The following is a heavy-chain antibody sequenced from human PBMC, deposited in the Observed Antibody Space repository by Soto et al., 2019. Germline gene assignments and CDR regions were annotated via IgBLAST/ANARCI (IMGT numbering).Heavy chain of an antibody. CDR2: IYHSGST. CDR1: RGSIRSGTNC. J-gene: IGHJ4*02. Sequence: QLQLQESGPGLVRPSETLSLTCTVYRGSIRSGTNCWAWIRQPPGKGLEWIANIYHSGSTLYNQSLKSRFTISLDTSKNQYSLKLRSLTAADTAVYYSARHAAAWYSDSWGQGTLVTVSS. D-gene: IGHD6-25*01. CDR3: ARHAAAWYSDS. V-gene: IGHV4-39*01.